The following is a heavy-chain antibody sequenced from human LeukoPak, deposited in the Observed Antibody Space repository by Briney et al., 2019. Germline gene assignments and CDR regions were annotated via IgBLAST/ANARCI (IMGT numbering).Heavy chain of an antibody. V-gene: IGHV3-23*01. D-gene: IGHD3-10*01. J-gene: IGHJ4*02. CDR1: GFTFSSYD. CDR3: AKCDDVLLWFGELSNFDY. Sequence: GGSLRLSCAASGFTFSSYDMSWVRQAPGKGLEWVSAISGSGGSTYYADSVKGRFTISRDNSKNTLYLQMNSLRAEDTAVYYCAKCDDVLLWFGELSNFDYWGQGTLVTVSS. CDR2: ISGSGGST.